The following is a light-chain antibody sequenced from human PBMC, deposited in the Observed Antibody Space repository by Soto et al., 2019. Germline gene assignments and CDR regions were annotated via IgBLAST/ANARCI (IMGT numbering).Light chain of an antibody. CDR3: QHHNDWVKT. J-gene: IGKJ2*01. Sequence: EIVMTQSPATLSVSPGESATLSCRASQSADNKLAWYQQKPGQAPRLLIYYASTRATGVPARFSGSGSGTEFTLTISSLQSEDFAVYYCQHHNDWVKTFGQGTKLEI. CDR2: YAS. CDR1: QSADNK. V-gene: IGKV3D-15*01.